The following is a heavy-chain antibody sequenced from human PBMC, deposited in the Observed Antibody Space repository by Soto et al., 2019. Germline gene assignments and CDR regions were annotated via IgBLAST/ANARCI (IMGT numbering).Heavy chain of an antibody. Sequence: GGSVRLSCAASGFTFTPAWINWVRQAPGKGLEWVGRIKSKIAGGTTDFAAPVKGRFAISRDDSRNMVYFQMNSLKIEDTAVYYFTTDSYFTMKLVRLDYWGLGTLVTVSS. V-gene: IGHV3-15*07. CDR2: IKSKIAGGTT. J-gene: IGHJ4*01. CDR3: TTDSYFTMKLVRLDY. D-gene: IGHD3-22*01. CDR1: GFTFTPAW.